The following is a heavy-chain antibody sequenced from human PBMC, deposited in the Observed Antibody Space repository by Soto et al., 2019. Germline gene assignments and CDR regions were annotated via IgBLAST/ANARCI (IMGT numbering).Heavy chain of an antibody. V-gene: IGHV1-69*01. Sequence: QVQLVQSGAEVKKPGSSVKVSCKASGGSFSTYGISWVRQAPGQGLEWMGEFIPVFTTAKYAQKFQCRVSITADESTYTAYMELSSLRSEDTPVYFSGRDGVDVSRTTVRHGALDIWGQGTVVTVSS. J-gene: IGHJ3*02. D-gene: IGHD4-17*01. CDR1: GGSFSTYG. CDR2: FIPVFTTA. CDR3: GRDGVDVSRTTVRHGALDI.